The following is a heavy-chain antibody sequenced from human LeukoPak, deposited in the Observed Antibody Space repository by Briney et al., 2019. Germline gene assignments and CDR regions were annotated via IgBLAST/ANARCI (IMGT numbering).Heavy chain of an antibody. Sequence: GGSLRLSCVASGFTFSDYYMTWIRQAPGKGLEWISYFSGSGNTMYYADSVKGRFTISRDNAKNSLYLQMNSLRAEDTAVYYCAAGNYFDYWGQGTLVTVSS. CDR3: AAGNYFDY. J-gene: IGHJ4*02. V-gene: IGHV3-11*04. CDR1: GFTFSDYY. CDR2: FSGSGNTM.